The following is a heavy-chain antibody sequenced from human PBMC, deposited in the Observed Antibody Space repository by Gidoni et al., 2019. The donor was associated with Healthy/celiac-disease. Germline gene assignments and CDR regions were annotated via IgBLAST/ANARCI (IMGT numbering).Heavy chain of an antibody. V-gene: IGHV3-30*04. CDR2: ISYDGSNK. Sequence: QVQLVESGGGVVQPGRSLRLSCAASGFTFSSYAMHWVRQAPGKGLEWVAVISYDGSNKYYADSVKGRFTISRDNSKNTLYLQMNSLRAEDTAVYYCARDLEGGLYYFDYWGQGTLVTVSS. CDR3: ARDLEGGLYYFDY. J-gene: IGHJ4*02. CDR1: GFTFSSYA. D-gene: IGHD2-15*01.